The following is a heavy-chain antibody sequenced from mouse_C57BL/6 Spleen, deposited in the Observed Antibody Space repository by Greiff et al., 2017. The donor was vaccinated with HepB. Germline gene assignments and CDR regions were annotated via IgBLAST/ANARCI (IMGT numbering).Heavy chain of an antibody. CDR2: ISSGGSYT. CDR1: GFTFSSYG. V-gene: IGHV5-6*01. J-gene: IGHJ4*01. Sequence: VQLVESGGDLVKPGGSLKLSCAASGFTFSSYGMSWVRQTPDKRLEWVATISSGGSYTYYPDSVKGRFTISRDNAKNTLYLQMSSLKSEDTAMYYCARLGHYYAMDYWGQGTSVTVSS. CDR3: ARLGHYYAMDY.